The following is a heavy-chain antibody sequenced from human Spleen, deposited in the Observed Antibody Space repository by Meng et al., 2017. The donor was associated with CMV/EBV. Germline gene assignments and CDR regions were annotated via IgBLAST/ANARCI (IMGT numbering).Heavy chain of an antibody. D-gene: IGHD4-17*01. V-gene: IGHV3-30*03. CDR2: ISYDGYSK. Sequence: GESLKISCAGSGFTFSGYVMHWVRQAPGKGLEWVASISYDGYSKYYGDSVKGRFTISRDNSKNTLYLQMNSLRAEDTAVYYCAREAYGDYLDYWGQGTLVTVSS. CDR3: AREAYGDYLDY. CDR1: GFTFSGYV. J-gene: IGHJ4*02.